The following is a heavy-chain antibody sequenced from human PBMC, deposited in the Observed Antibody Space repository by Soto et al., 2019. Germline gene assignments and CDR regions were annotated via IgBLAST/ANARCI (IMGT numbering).Heavy chain of an antibody. CDR1: GFTFSSYG. D-gene: IGHD3-3*01. V-gene: IGHV3-30*18. J-gene: IGHJ4*02. CDR3: AKRPLWSGYCDY. Sequence: VQLVESGGGVVQPGRSLRLSCAASGFTFSSYGMHWVRQAPGKGLEWVAVISYDGSNKYYADSVKGRFTISRDNSKNTLYLQMNSLRAEDTAVYYCAKRPLWSGYCDYWGQGTLVTVSS. CDR2: ISYDGSNK.